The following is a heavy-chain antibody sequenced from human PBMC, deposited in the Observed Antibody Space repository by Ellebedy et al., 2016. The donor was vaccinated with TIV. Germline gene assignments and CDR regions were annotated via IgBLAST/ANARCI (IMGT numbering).Heavy chain of an antibody. CDR2: IYTGGST. Sequence: SETLSLTXSVSGGSISSYYWAWIRQSAGKGLEWNWRIYTGGSTNYNPSLQSRVTISVDPSKNQFSVTLNSVTAADTAVYYCAISGTTGSYYYYMDVWGKGTTVTVSS. J-gene: IGHJ6*03. V-gene: IGHV4-4*07. CDR1: GGSISSYY. CDR3: AISGTTGSYYYYMDV. D-gene: IGHD1-1*01.